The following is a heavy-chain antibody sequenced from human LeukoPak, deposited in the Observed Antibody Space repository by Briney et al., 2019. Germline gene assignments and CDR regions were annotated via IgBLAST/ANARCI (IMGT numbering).Heavy chain of an antibody. V-gene: IGHV3-21*01. D-gene: IGHD1-26*01. Sequence: NPGGSLRLSCAASGFAFSTYSMNWVRQAPGKGLEWVSSISSSSTYIYYADSVKGRVTISRDNAKNSLYLQMNSLRAEDTAVYYCARVPSGCETTRCELDYWGQGTLVTVSS. CDR2: ISSSSTYI. CDR1: GFAFSTYS. CDR3: ARVPSGCETTRCELDY. J-gene: IGHJ4*02.